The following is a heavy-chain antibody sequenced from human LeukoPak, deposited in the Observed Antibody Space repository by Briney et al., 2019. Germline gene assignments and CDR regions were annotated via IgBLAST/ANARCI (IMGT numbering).Heavy chain of an antibody. CDR3: ARDHRSSGWYGGLDY. Sequence: SETLSLTCTVSGGSNSSYYWSWIRQPAGKGLEWIGRIYTSGSTNYNPSLKSRVTMSVDTSKNQFSLKLSSVTAADTAVYYCARDHRSSGWYGGLDYWGQGTLVTVSS. CDR1: GGSNSSYY. CDR2: IYTSGST. J-gene: IGHJ4*02. D-gene: IGHD6-19*01. V-gene: IGHV4-4*07.